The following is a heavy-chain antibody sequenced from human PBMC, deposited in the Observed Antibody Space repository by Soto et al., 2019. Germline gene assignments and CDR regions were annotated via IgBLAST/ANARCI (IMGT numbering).Heavy chain of an antibody. CDR2: IYPGDSDT. CDR3: AASIFYYGMDV. Sequence: PGDSLKICWQGSGDNFTYYWVGLVRQKPGKGLEWMGIIYPGDSDTKYNPSFQGQVTISADKSITTTYLQWSSLKASDTAIYYCAASIFYYGMDVWGQGTTVTVSS. V-gene: IGHV5-51*01. J-gene: IGHJ6*02. CDR1: GDNFTYYW.